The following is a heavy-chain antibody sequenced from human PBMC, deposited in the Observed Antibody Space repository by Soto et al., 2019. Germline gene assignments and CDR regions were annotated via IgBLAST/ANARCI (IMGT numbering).Heavy chain of an antibody. Sequence: QVRLQEWGPGLVKPSQTLSLKCSVSGGSITTGGRYWSWIRQLPGKGLEWIGDIYYSGNTCYNASLKSRVTISVEAAKNQFSLKLSSVTAADTAVYYCAQALVFTGGDGFDIWGQGRLVTVSS. V-gene: IGHV4-31*02. J-gene: IGHJ3*02. D-gene: IGHD1-1*01. CDR3: AQALVFTGGDGFDI. CDR1: GGSITTGGRY. CDR2: IYYSGNT.